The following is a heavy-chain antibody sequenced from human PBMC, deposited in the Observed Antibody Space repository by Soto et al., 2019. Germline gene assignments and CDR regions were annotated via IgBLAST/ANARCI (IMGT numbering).Heavy chain of an antibody. V-gene: IGHV1-2*04. CDR2: INPNSGGT. Sequence: ASVKVSCKASGYTFTGYYMHWVRQAPGQGLEWMGWINPNSGGTNYAQKFQGWVTMTRDTSISTAYMELSRLRSDDTAVYYCARDDCSGGSCYEANLDYWRQGTLVTVSS. CDR1: GYTFTGYY. CDR3: ARDDCSGGSCYEANLDY. J-gene: IGHJ4*02. D-gene: IGHD2-15*01.